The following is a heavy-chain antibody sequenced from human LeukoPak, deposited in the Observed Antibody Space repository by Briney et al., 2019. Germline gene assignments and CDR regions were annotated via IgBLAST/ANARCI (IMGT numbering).Heavy chain of an antibody. J-gene: IGHJ4*02. CDR3: AKDRTNYSMTRGYFDY. Sequence: GGSLRLSCAASGFTFSSYGMSWVRQAPGKGLEWVSAISGSGGSTYYADSVKGRFTISRDNSKNTLYLQMNSLRAEDTAVYYCAKDRTNYSMTRGYFDYWGQGTLVTVSS. D-gene: IGHD2-2*01. CDR2: ISGSGGST. V-gene: IGHV3-23*01. CDR1: GFTFSSYG.